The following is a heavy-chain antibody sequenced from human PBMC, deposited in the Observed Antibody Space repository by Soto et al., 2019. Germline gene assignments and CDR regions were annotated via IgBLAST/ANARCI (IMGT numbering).Heavy chain of an antibody. CDR2: TYYNGNT. J-gene: IGHJ4*02. V-gene: IGHV4-59*11. D-gene: IGHD7-27*01. CDR3: TRANWYSEY. Sequence: QVQLQESGPGLVKPSETLSLTCTVSGGSISNHYWSWIRQPPGKGLEGIGSTYYNGNTNYNPSLKSRATMSVDTSNYQISLKFSSVTAADTAVYYCTRANWYSEYWGQGTLVTVSS. CDR1: GGSISNHY.